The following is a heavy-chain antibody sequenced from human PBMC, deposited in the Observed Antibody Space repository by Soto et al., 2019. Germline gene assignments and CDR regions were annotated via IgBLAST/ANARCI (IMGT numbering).Heavy chain of an antibody. V-gene: IGHV1-69*06. CDR1: GGTFSSYA. Sequence: SVKVSCKASGGTFSSYAISWVRQAPGQGLEWMGGIIPVLDSADYSQEFQGRVTFTADISTGTAYMELSSLRSDDSAVYFCARARPTYNSSSRRYFDSWGQGTLVTVSS. J-gene: IGHJ4*02. CDR2: IIPVLDSA. D-gene: IGHD6-6*01. CDR3: ARARPTYNSSSRRYFDS.